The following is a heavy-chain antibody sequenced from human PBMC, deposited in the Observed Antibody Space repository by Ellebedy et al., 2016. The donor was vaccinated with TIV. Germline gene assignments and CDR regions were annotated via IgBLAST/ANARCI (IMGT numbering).Heavy chain of an antibody. CDR1: GYSFSNSW. V-gene: IGHV5-51*01. D-gene: IGHD4/OR15-4a*01. J-gene: IGHJ4*02. CDR3: ARHGADPEFDY. Sequence: GESLKISXKGSGYSFSNSWTGWVRQMPGKGLEWMGMIYPFDSDIRYSPSFQGQVTISADKSINTAYLQWSSLTASDTAMYYCARHGADPEFDYWGQGTLVTVSS. CDR2: IYPFDSDI.